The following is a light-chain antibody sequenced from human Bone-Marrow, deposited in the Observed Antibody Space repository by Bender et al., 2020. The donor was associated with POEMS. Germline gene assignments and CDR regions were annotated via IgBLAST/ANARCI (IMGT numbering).Light chain of an antibody. V-gene: IGLV1-44*01. CDR2: SSH. CDR1: SSNIGAHA. J-gene: IGLJ3*02. Sequence: QSVLTQPPSASGTPGQGVTISCSGGSSNIGAHAVNWYQHLPGTAPKLLIYSSHRRPSEVPDRFSGSRSGTSATLGITGLQTGDEADYFCGTWDNSLSAWLFGGGTKLTVL. CDR3: GTWDNSLSAWL.